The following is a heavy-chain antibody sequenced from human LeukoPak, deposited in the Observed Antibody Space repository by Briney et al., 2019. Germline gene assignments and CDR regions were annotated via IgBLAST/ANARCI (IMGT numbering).Heavy chain of an antibody. V-gene: IGHV3-30*04. D-gene: IGHD4-17*01. J-gene: IGHJ4*02. CDR2: ISYDGSNK. CDR1: GFTFSSYA. CDR3: ASTYGDYSPFDY. Sequence: GGSLRLSCAASGFTFSSYAMHWVRQAPGKGREWVAVISYDGSNKYYADSVKGRFTISRDNSKNTLYLQMNSLRADDTAVYYCASTYGDYSPFDYWGQGTLVTVSS.